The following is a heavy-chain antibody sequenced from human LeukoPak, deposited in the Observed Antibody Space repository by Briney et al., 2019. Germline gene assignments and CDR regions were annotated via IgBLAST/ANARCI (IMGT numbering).Heavy chain of an antibody. CDR3: ASQVLITIFGVVTDLNWFDP. CDR1: GGTFSSYA. CDR2: IIPIFGTA. D-gene: IGHD3-3*01. J-gene: IGHJ5*02. Sequence: ASVKVSCKASGGTFSSYAISWVRQAPGQGLEWMGGIIPIFGTANYAQKFQGRVTITADESTSTAYVELSSLRSEDTAVYYCASQVLITIFGVVTDLNWFDPWGQGTLVTVSS. V-gene: IGHV1-69*13.